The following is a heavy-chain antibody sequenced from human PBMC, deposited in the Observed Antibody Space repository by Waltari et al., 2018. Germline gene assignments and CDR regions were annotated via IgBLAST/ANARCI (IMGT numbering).Heavy chain of an antibody. Sequence: EVQLVESGGGLVQPGGSLRLSCAASGFTFSSYGMNWFRQAPGKGLQWIAYITSSSSVVDYAASMRGRFTISRDNAESSLYLQVSSLRADDTAIYYCTRDATGTYDYWGQGTLVTVSS. CDR1: GFTFSSYG. V-gene: IGHV3-48*04. J-gene: IGHJ4*02. CDR2: ITSSSSVV. CDR3: TRDATGTYDY. D-gene: IGHD1-26*01.